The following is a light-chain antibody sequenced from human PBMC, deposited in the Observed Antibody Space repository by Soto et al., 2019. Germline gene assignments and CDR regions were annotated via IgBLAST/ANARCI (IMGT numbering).Light chain of an antibody. J-gene: IGLJ1*01. CDR3: SSYTSSSTPLNV. V-gene: IGLV2-14*01. Sequence: QSALTQPASVSGSPGQSITISCTGTSSDVGGYNYVSWYQQHPGKAPKLMIYDVSNRPSGVSNRFSGSKSGNTASLTISGLQVEDGADYYCSSYTSSSTPLNVFGTGTKVTVL. CDR1: SSDVGGYNY. CDR2: DVS.